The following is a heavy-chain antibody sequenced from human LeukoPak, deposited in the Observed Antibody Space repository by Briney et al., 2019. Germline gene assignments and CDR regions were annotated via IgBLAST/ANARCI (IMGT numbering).Heavy chain of an antibody. V-gene: IGHV4-59*01. CDR2: IYYSGST. CDR1: GGSISSYY. Sequence: SETLSLTCTVSGGSISSYYWSWIRQPPGKGLEWIGYIYYSGSTNYNPSLKSRVTISVDTSKNQFSLKLSSVTAADTAVYYCARGSYSLLGNWFDPWGQGTLVTASS. J-gene: IGHJ5*02. CDR3: ARGSYSLLGNWFDP. D-gene: IGHD5-12*01.